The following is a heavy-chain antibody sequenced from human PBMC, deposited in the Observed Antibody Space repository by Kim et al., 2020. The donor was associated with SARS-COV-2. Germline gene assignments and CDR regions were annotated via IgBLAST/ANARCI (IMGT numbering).Heavy chain of an antibody. Sequence: QELQGRVTVTTDTSTSTAYMELRSLRSDDTAVYYCARARIVVVPAADFDYWGQGTLVTVSS. V-gene: IGHV1-18*01. CDR3: ARARIVVVPAADFDY. D-gene: IGHD2-2*01. J-gene: IGHJ4*02.